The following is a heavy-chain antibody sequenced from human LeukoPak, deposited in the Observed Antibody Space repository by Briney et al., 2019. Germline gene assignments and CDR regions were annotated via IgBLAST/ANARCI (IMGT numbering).Heavy chain of an antibody. CDR1: GFTFSSYA. D-gene: IGHD5-24*01. Sequence: GGSLRLSCAASGFTFSSYAMHWVRQAPGKGLEWVAVISYDGSNKYYADSVKGRFSISRDNSKNTLYLQMNSLRAEDTAVYYCASRTRRDGYNYFDYWGQGTLVTVSS. V-gene: IGHV3-30*03. CDR2: ISYDGSNK. J-gene: IGHJ4*02. CDR3: ASRTRRDGYNYFDY.